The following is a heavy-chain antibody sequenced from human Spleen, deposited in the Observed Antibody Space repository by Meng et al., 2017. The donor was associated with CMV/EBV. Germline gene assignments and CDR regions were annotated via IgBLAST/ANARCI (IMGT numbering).Heavy chain of an antibody. J-gene: IGHJ4*02. CDR1: GVSVISYY. CDR3: ARDFLYYGDLLGYFDY. CDR2: VHNDGGT. D-gene: IGHD4-17*01. V-gene: IGHV4-59*02. Sequence: GSLRLSCSVSGVSVISYYWSWVRQSPGKGLDWIGYVHNDGGTNYNPSLKGRVTISLDTSKNQFSLRLNGVTAADTAVYYCARDFLYYGDLLGYFDYWGQGTLVTVSS.